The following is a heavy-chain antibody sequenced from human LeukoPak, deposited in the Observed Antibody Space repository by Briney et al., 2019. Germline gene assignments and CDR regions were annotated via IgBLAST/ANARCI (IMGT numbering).Heavy chain of an antibody. V-gene: IGHV4-4*02. CDR2: IYYSGST. J-gene: IGHJ4*02. CDR1: GGSISSSNW. D-gene: IGHD6-13*01. CDR3: VGSLAAAGNFDY. Sequence: SETLSLTCAVSGGSISSSNWWSWVRQPPGKGLEWIGYIYYSGSTNYNPSLKSRVTISVDTSKNQFSLKLSSVTAADTAVYYCVGSLAAAGNFDYWGQGTLVTVSS.